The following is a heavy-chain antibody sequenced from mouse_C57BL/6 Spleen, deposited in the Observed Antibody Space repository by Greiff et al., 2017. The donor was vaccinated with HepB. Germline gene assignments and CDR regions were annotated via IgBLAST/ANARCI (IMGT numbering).Heavy chain of an antibody. CDR2: INPGSGGT. Sequence: VQLQESGAELVRPGTSVKVSCKASGYAFTNYLIEWVKQRPGQGLEWIGVINPGSGGTNYNEKFKGKATLTADKSSSTAYMQLSSLTSEDSAVYFCARSYIYDGYWYFDVWGTGTTVTVSS. D-gene: IGHD2-3*01. CDR3: ARSYIYDGYWYFDV. CDR1: GYAFTNYL. V-gene: IGHV1-54*01. J-gene: IGHJ1*03.